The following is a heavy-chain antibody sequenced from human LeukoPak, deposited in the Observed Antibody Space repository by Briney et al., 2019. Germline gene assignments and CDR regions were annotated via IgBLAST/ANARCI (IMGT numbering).Heavy chain of an antibody. CDR2: IYYSGST. CDR3: ARDRDSSGYYPTFDY. J-gene: IGHJ4*02. D-gene: IGHD3-22*01. CDR1: GGSISSYY. V-gene: IGHV4-59*01. Sequence: SETLSLTCTVSGGSISSYYWSWIRQPPGKGLEWIGYIYYSGSTNYNPSLKSRVTISVDTSKNQFSLKLSSVTAADTAVYYCARDRDSSGYYPTFDYWGQGTLVTVTS.